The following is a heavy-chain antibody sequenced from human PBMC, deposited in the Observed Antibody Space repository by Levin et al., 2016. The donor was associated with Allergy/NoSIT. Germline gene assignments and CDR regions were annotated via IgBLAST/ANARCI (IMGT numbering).Heavy chain of an antibody. V-gene: IGHV3-23*01. J-gene: IGHJ4*02. Sequence: GESLKISCAASGFTFSSYAMSWVRQAPGKGLEWVSAISGSGGSTYYADSVKGRFTISRDNSKNTLYLQMNSLRAEDTAVYYCAKAAVVVSRGYFDYWGQGTLVTVSS. CDR2: ISGSGGST. CDR3: AKAAVVVSRGYFDY. CDR1: GFTFSSYA. D-gene: IGHD2-15*01.